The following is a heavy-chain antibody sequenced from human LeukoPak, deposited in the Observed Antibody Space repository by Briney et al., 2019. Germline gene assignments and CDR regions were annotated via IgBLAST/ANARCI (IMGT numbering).Heavy chain of an antibody. CDR3: ARHVPYYYDSSGYSDFDY. Sequence: SETLSLTGTVSGGSISSSSYYWGWIRQPPGKGLEWIGSIYYSGSTYYNPSLKSRVTISVDTSKNQFSLKLSSVTAADTAVYYCARHVPYYYDSSGYSDFDYWGQGTLVTVSS. CDR2: IYYSGST. V-gene: IGHV4-39*01. J-gene: IGHJ4*02. D-gene: IGHD3-22*01. CDR1: GGSISSSSYY.